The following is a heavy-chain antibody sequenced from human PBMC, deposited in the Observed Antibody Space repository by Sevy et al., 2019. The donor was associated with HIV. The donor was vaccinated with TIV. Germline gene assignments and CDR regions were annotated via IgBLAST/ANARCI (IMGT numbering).Heavy chain of an antibody. CDR1: GFIFNSYS. CDR2: ISSNSDNI. J-gene: IGHJ5*02. CDR3: AREHSPSFGLVLRGWFDP. D-gene: IGHD6-19*01. Sequence: GGSLRLSCAASGFIFNSYSMNWVRQAPGKGLEWVSFISSNSDNIYYADSVGGRFTISRDNAKNSLFLQMNSLRAEDTAVYYCAREHSPSFGLVLRGWFDPWGQGTPVTVSS. V-gene: IGHV3-21*01.